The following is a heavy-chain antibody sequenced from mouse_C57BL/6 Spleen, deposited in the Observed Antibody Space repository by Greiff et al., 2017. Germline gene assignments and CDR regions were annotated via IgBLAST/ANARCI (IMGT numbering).Heavy chain of an antibody. CDR2: IWSGGST. CDR3: ARNSPYDYDGYFDV. J-gene: IGHJ1*03. CDR1: GFSLTSYG. Sequence: VQLVESGPGLVQPSQSLSITCTVSGFSLTSYGVHWVRQSPGKGLEWLGVIWSGGSTDYNAAFISRLSISKDNSKSQVFFKMNSLQADDTAIYYCARNSPYDYDGYFDVWGTGTTVTVSS. D-gene: IGHD2-4*01. V-gene: IGHV2-2*01.